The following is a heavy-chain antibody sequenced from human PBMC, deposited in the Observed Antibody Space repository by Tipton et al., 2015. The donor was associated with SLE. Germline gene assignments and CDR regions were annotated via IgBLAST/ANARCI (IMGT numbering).Heavy chain of an antibody. CDR1: GGSISFDY. V-gene: IGHV4-4*07. D-gene: IGHD4-11*01. Sequence: TLSLTCTVSGGSISFDYWSWIRQPAGKGLEWIGRIHTSGNINYNPSLKSRVTMSLDTSKNQFSLRLSSVTAADTAVYYCARDLPGVTTGQFDYWGQGTLVTVSS. CDR2: IHTSGNI. CDR3: ARDLPGVTTGQFDY. J-gene: IGHJ4*02.